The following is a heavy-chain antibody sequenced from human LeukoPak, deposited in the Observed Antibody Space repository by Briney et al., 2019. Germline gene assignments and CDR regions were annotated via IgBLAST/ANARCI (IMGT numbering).Heavy chain of an antibody. CDR1: GVSFSGYY. CDR3: ARGQALSSDDSGYYAGGFYYFDN. Sequence: SETLSLTCSGYGVSFSGYYWSWIRQSSGKGLEGIGEINHSGIAKYNPSLDSRVSISVPSSKNQFSLSLSSVTAADTAVYYCARGQALSSDDSGYYAGGFYYFDNWGQGTLVTVSS. J-gene: IGHJ4*02. D-gene: IGHD3-22*01. V-gene: IGHV4-34*01. CDR2: INHSGIA.